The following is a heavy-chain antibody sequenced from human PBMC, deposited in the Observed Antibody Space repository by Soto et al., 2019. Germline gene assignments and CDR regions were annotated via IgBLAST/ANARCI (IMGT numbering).Heavy chain of an antibody. D-gene: IGHD6-19*01. J-gene: IGHJ4*02. CDR2: ISAYNGNT. CDR1: GYIYMSYG. Sequence: ASVKVSCKASGYIYMSYGISWVRQAPGQGLEWMGWISAYNGNTNYAQKFQGRVTMTTDTSTSTAYMELRSLRSDDTAVYYCARGSIGWPHDYWGQAILVTVSS. V-gene: IGHV1-18*01. CDR3: ARGSIGWPHDY.